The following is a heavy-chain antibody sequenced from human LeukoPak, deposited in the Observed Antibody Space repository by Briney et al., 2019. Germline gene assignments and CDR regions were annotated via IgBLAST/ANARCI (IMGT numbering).Heavy chain of an antibody. J-gene: IGHJ4*02. CDR2: ISWNSGSI. Sequence: PGRSLRLSCAASGFTFDDYAMHWVRQAPGKGLEWVSGISWNSGSIGYADSVKGRFTISRDNAKNSLYLQMNSLRAEDMALYYCAKAISFTATAPLDYWGQGTLVTVSS. V-gene: IGHV3-9*03. CDR3: AKAISFTATAPLDY. CDR1: GFTFDDYA. D-gene: IGHD3-16*01.